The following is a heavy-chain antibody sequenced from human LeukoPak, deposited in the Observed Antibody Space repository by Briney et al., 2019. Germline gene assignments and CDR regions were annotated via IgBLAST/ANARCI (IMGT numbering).Heavy chain of an antibody. V-gene: IGHV3-33*06. Sequence: GRSLRLSCAASGFTFSSYGMHWVRQAPGKGLEWVAVIWYDGSNKYYADSAKGRFTISRDNSKNTLYLQMNSLRAEDTAVYYCAKDGGSSSGWLKYYFDYWGQGTLVTVSS. D-gene: IGHD6-19*01. J-gene: IGHJ4*02. CDR1: GFTFSSYG. CDR3: AKDGGSSSGWLKYYFDY. CDR2: IWYDGSNK.